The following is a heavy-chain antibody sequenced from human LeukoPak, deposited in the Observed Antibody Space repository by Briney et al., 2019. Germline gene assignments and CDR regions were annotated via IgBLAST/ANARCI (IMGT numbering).Heavy chain of an antibody. V-gene: IGHV1-3*01. CDR1: GYTFTSYA. CDR3: AKDQTDYGDYYYGMDV. J-gene: IGHJ6*02. D-gene: IGHD4-17*01. CDR2: INAGNGNT. Sequence: ASVKVSCKASGYTFTSYAMHWVRQAPGQRLEWMGWINAGNGNTKYSQKFQGRVTITRDTSASTAYMELSSLRSEDTAVYYCAKDQTDYGDYYYGMDVWGQGTTVTVSS.